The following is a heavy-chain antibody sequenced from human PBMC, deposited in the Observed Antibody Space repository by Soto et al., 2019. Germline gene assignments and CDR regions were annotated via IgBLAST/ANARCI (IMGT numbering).Heavy chain of an antibody. CDR2: INSDGSST. D-gene: IGHD4-4*01. V-gene: IGHV3-74*01. Sequence: EVQLVESGGGLLQPGGSLRLSCAVSGSTFSNDWMHWVRQAPGKGLVWVSHINSDGSSTNYADFVKGRFTIARDNAKNTVYLQMNSLRGEDTAVYYCARDRSDSRDVWGQGTTVTVSS. J-gene: IGHJ6*02. CDR1: GSTFSNDW. CDR3: ARDRSDSRDV.